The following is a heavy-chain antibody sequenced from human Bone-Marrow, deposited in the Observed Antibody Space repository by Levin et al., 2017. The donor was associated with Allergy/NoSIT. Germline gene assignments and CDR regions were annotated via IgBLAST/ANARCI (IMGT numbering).Heavy chain of an antibody. Sequence: ASVKVSCKASGYTFTNYGVTWVRQAPGQGLEWIGWVSGYNGDTNYEPKVQGRVTMTRDSYTTTAYMELRNLRPDDTAVYYCARDLAIVTSSLSLGDAFDIWGQGTMVTVSS. CDR1: GYTFTNYG. J-gene: IGHJ3*02. CDR2: VSGYNGDT. V-gene: IGHV1-18*01. CDR3: ARDLAIVTSSLSLGDAFDI. D-gene: IGHD1-26*01.